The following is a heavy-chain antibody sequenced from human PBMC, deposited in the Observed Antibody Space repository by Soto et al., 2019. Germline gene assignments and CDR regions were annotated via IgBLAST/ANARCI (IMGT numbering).Heavy chain of an antibody. CDR1: GGAFSSYA. V-gene: IGHV1-69*06. J-gene: IGHJ4*02. Sequence: SVKVSCKASGGAFSSYAISWVRQAPGQGLEWMGGFIPLFGTAKNAQKFQGRVTTTADKSTSTGYMELSSLRSEDTAVYYCATDRSSSWPPFFDYWGQGTLVTVSS. CDR2: FIPLFGTA. D-gene: IGHD6-13*01. CDR3: ATDRSSSWPPFFDY.